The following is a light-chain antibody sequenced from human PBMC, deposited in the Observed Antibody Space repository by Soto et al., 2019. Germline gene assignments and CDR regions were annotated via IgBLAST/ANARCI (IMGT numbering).Light chain of an antibody. CDR3: GTWDTSLTAGV. CDR2: DNN. CDR1: TSNIGSNY. J-gene: IGLJ2*01. V-gene: IGLV1-51*01. Sequence: QSVLTQPPSVSAAPGQRVTISCSGGTSNIGSNYVSWYQVLPRTPPKLLIYDNNKRPSGIPDRFSGSKSGTSATLDITGLQTGDEADYYCGTWDTSLTAGVFGGGTKLTVL.